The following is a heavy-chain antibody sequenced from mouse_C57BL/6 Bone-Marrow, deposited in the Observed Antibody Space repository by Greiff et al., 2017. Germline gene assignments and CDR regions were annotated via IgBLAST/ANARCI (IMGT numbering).Heavy chain of an antibody. Sequence: EVQRVESGGGLVQPGASLRLSCAASGFTFNDYYMSWVRQPPGKAPEGLALIRNKANGYTTEYNASVKGRFTISRNNSQNILYRQMNNLRAEDSATYYCVKALYVYDFYYYAMDYWGQGTSVTVSS. CDR3: VKALYVYDFYYYAMDY. J-gene: IGHJ4*01. CDR1: GFTFNDYY. V-gene: IGHV7-4*01. CDR2: IRNKANGYTT. D-gene: IGHD2-2*01.